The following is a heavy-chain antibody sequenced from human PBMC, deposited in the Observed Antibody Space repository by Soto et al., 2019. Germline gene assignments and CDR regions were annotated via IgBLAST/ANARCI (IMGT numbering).Heavy chain of an antibody. V-gene: IGHV4-4*02. CDR2: IHHSGDD. CDR3: AELKFGKFGTY. D-gene: IGHD3-10*01. CDR1: GASISSDSW. J-gene: IGHJ4*02. Sequence: SETLSLTCAVSGASISSDSWWSWVRQPPGKGLEWIAEIHHSGDDGYTPSLQSRAIISLDKSRNQFSLKLMSVTAADTAVYYCAELKFGKFGTYWGQGIPVTVSS.